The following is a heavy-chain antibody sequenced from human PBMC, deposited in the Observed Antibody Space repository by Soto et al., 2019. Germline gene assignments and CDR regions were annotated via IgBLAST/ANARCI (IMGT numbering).Heavy chain of an antibody. V-gene: IGHV3-23*01. CDR1: GFTFNNYA. CDR2: VSGTDSRT. J-gene: IGHJ3*02. D-gene: IGHD2-15*01. CDR3: AKDLSCSTGSCHAFHI. Sequence: EVQLLESGGDLVQPGGSLRLSCAASGFTFNNYAMNWVRQAPGKGLEWVSGVSGTDSRTYYADSVRGRFTISRDNSKNTVYLQMNILRVEDTAVYYCAKDLSCSTGSCHAFHIWGQGQWSPSLQ.